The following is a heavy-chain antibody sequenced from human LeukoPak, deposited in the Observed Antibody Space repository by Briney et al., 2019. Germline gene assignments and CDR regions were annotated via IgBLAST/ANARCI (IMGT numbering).Heavy chain of an antibody. CDR3: ARGYYGSGSSPYYYYYYGMDV. CDR1: GFTFSSYS. V-gene: IGHV3-21*01. CDR2: ISSGSSYT. Sequence: GGSLRLSCAASGFTFSSYSMNWVRQAPGKGLEWVSSISSGSSYTYYADSVKGRFTISRDNAKNSLYLQMNSLRAEDTAVYYCARGYYGSGSSPYYYYYYGMDVWGKGTTVTVSS. D-gene: IGHD3-10*01. J-gene: IGHJ6*04.